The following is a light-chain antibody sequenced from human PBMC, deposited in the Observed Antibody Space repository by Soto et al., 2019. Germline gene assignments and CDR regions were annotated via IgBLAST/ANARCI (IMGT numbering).Light chain of an antibody. CDR3: QQYNNWPS. CDR1: QTVSRN. CDR2: DIS. J-gene: IGKJ5*01. V-gene: IGKV3-15*01. Sequence: EVVMTQSPATRSVSPGERATLSCRASQTVSRNLAWYQQRPGQAPSLLIYDISNRAAGVPARFSGSGSETEFTLTIRSLKSEDFAVYFCQQYNNWPSFGQGTRLEIK.